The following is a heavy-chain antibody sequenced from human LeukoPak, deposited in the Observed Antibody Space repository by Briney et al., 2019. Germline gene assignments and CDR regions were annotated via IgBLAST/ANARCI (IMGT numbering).Heavy chain of an antibody. CDR2: IYYRGDI. Sequence: PSETLSLTCSVSDGSIRTYYWSWIRQSPGQGLEWIGNIYYRGDINYNPSLKSRVTISVDTSKNQFSLKLSSVTAADTAVYYCARAPDYGGNFDYWGQGTLVTVSS. CDR1: DGSIRTYY. V-gene: IGHV4-59*12. CDR3: ARAPDYGGNFDY. J-gene: IGHJ4*02. D-gene: IGHD4-23*01.